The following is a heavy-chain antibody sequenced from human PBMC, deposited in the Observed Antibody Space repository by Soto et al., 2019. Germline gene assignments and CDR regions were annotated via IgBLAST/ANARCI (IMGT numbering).Heavy chain of an antibody. D-gene: IGHD1-7*01. CDR3: VRTKSGPTRGTYGMDV. J-gene: IGHJ6*02. CDR1: GFSLSTSGMC. V-gene: IGHV2-70*01. CDR2: IDWDDDK. Sequence: SGPTLVNPTQTLTLTCTFSGFSLSTSGMCVSWIRQPPGKALEWLALIDWDDDKYYSTSLKTRLTISKDTSKNQVVLTMTNMDPVDTATYYCVRTKSGPTRGTYGMDVWGQGTTVTVS.